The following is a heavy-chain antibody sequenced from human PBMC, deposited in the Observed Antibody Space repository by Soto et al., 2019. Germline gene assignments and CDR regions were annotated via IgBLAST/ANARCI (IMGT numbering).Heavy chain of an antibody. CDR3: AMAHRWLQAPFDY. Sequence: GASVKVSFKASGGTFSSYAISWVRQAPGQGLEWMGGIIPIFGTANYAQKFQGRVTITADESTSTAYMELSSLRSEDTAVYYCAMAHRWLQAPFDYWGQGTLVTVSS. D-gene: IGHD5-12*01. J-gene: IGHJ4*02. CDR2: IIPIFGTA. V-gene: IGHV1-69*13. CDR1: GGTFSSYA.